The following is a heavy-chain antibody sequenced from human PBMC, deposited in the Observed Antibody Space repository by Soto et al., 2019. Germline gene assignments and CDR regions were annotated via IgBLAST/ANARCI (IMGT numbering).Heavy chain of an antibody. CDR1: GYTFTSYD. J-gene: IGHJ3*01. D-gene: IGHD1-26*01. CDR3: ARGTFSGTYGVYVLDL. Sequence: QVQLVQSGAEVRKPGASVKVSCQASGYTFTSYDINWVRQATGQGLEWMGWMNPNSDNTGYPQKFQGRVTMTRDTSTSTTYMELSSQRSEDTAVYYCARGTFSGTYGVYVLDLWGQGTMVTVSS. CDR2: MNPNSDNT. V-gene: IGHV1-8*01.